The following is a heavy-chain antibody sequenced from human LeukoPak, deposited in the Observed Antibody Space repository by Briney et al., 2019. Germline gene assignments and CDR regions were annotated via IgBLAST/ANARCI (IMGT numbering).Heavy chain of an antibody. CDR2: INHSGST. V-gene: IGHV4-34*01. Sequence: PSETLSLTCAVYGGSFSGYYWSWIRQPPGKGLEWIGEINHSGSTNYNPSLKSRVTISVDTSKNQFSLKLSSVTAADTAVYYCARRRVTMVRGVYYGMDVWGQGTTVTVS. J-gene: IGHJ6*02. D-gene: IGHD3-10*01. CDR3: ARRRVTMVRGVYYGMDV. CDR1: GGSFSGYY.